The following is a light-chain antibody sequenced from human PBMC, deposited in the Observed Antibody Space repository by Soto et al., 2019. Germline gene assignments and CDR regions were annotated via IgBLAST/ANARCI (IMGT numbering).Light chain of an antibody. J-gene: IGKJ1*01. CDR3: QQYYSYPRA. V-gene: IGKV1-8*01. Sequence: AIRMTQSPSSLSASTGDRVTITCRASQGISSYLAWYQQKPWKAPKLLLYAASTLQSGVPSRFSGSGSGTEFTLTISCLQSEDFATYYCQQYYSYPRAFGQGTKVEIK. CDR1: QGISSY. CDR2: AAS.